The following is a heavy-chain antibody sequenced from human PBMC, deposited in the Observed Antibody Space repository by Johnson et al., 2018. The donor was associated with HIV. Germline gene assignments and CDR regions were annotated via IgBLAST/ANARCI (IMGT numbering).Heavy chain of an antibody. Sequence: VQLVESGGGVVRPGGSLRLSCAVSGFTFEDYGISWVRQAPGKGLEWVSDINWNGGSTDYADSLKGRFTISRDNAKNSLYRQMDSLRAEDTAVYYCGGSYYYDSSGYYARNAFDIWGQGTMVIVSS. CDR2: INWNGGST. CDR1: GFTFEDYG. CDR3: GGSYYYDSSGYYARNAFDI. D-gene: IGHD3-22*01. J-gene: IGHJ3*02. V-gene: IGHV3-20*04.